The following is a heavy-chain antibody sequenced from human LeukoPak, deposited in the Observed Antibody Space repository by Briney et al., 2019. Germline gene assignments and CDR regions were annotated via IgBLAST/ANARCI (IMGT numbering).Heavy chain of an antibody. CDR3: ARGYCSGGSCYGGY. Sequence: ASVKVSCKTSGYTFTGYYMHWVRQAPGQGLEWMGWINPNSGGTNYARKFQGRVTMTRDTSISTAYMELSRLRSDDTAVYYCARGYCSGGSCYGGYWGQGTLVTVSS. CDR1: GYTFTGYY. J-gene: IGHJ4*02. CDR2: INPNSGGT. D-gene: IGHD2-15*01. V-gene: IGHV1-2*02.